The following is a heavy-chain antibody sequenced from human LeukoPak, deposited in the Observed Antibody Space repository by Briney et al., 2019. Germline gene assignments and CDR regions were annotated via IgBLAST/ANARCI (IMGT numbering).Heavy chain of an antibody. D-gene: IGHD3-3*01. J-gene: IGHJ4*02. V-gene: IGHV4-31*03. CDR3: ARGRSYYDFWSGYYQPFDY. Sequence: SETVSLTCTVSGGSISSGGYYWSWIRQHPGKGLEWLGYIYYSGSTYYNPSLKSRVTISVDTSKNQFSLKLSSVTAADTAVYYCARGRSYYDFWSGYYQPFDYWGQGTLVTVSS. CDR2: IYYSGST. CDR1: GGSISSGGYY.